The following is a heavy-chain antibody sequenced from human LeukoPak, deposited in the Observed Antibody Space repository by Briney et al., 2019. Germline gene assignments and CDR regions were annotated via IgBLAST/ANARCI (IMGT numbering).Heavy chain of an antibody. CDR1: GFTFSSYW. CDR3: ERGSGWLTSH. D-gene: IGHD6-19*01. CDR2: IKQDGSDK. J-gene: IGHJ3*01. Sequence: SGGSLRLSCAASGFTFSSYWMNWVRQAPGKGLEWVANIKQDGSDKNYVDSVKGRFTISRDNAKDSLYLQMNGLRADDTAVYYCERGSGWLTSHWGQGTMVTVSS. V-gene: IGHV3-7*04.